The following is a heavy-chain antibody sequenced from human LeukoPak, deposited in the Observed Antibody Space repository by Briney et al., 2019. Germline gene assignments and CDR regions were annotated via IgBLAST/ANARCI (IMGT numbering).Heavy chain of an antibody. Sequence: FWRSFLHSPTDELPCTGFTSYSGGTKYNPSLKSRVAISVDKAKNQLSLKLISVTAADTAVYYCARGYFFADTGYYDDYWGQGTLVTVSP. CDR1: F. D-gene: IGHD3-9*01. CDR2: TSYSGGT. J-gene: IGHJ4*02. CDR3: ARGYFFADTGYYDDY. V-gene: IGHV4-59*01.